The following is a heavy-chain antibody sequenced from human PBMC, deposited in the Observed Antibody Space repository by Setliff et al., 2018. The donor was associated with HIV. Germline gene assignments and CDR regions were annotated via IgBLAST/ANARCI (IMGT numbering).Heavy chain of an antibody. J-gene: IGHJ4*02. D-gene: IGHD3-16*02. CDR3: ASGWVRQSRRFGGVIVLPPFDY. CDR1: GGSISSSDFY. Sequence: PSETLSLTCTVSGGSISSSDFYWSWIRQHPGKALEWIGYIHHSGSTFYNPSLKSRLTISINTSKSQFSLRLNSVTAADTAVYYCASGWVRQSRRFGGVIVLPPFDYWGQGTLVTVS. CDR2: IHHSGST. V-gene: IGHV4-31*03.